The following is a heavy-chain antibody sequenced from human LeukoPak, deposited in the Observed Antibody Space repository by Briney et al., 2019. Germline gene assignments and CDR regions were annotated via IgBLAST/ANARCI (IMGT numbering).Heavy chain of an antibody. V-gene: IGHV3-23*01. CDR2: ISLGGVNT. D-gene: IGHD6-6*01. CDR1: GFTFSSYA. J-gene: IGHJ4*02. CDR3: AKTVMYSSSAVDY. Sequence: GGSLRLSCAASGFTFSSYAMSWVRQAPGKGLEWVSAISLGGVNTYYADSVKGRFTVSRVNSKNTLYLQMNSLRVEDTALYSCAKTVMYSSSAVDYWGQATLVTVPS.